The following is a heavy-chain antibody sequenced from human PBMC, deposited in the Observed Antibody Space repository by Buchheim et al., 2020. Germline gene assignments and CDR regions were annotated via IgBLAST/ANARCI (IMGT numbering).Heavy chain of an antibody. V-gene: IGHV3-48*01. CDR3: ATSPPKALDFQH. CDR2: ISSSSSTI. J-gene: IGHJ1*01. CDR1: GFTFSSYS. Sequence: EVQLVESGGGLVQPGGSLRLSCAASGFTFSSYSMNWVRQAPGKGLEWVSYISSSSSTIYYADSVKGRFTISRDNAKNPLYLQMNSLRAEDTAVYYCATSPPKALDFQHWGQGTL.